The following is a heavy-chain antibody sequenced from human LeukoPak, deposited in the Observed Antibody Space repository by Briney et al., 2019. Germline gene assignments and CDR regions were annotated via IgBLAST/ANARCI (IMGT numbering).Heavy chain of an antibody. D-gene: IGHD2-2*01. V-gene: IGHV3-7*01. CDR3: ARGPGYCSRTSCYDDAFDI. CDR1: GFTFSSYW. Sequence: GGSLRLSCAASGFTFSSYWMSWVRQAPGKGLEWVANIKQDGSEKYYVDSVKGRFTISRDNAKNSLYLQMNSLRAEDTAVYYCARGPGYCSRTSCYDDAFDIWRQGTMVTVSS. J-gene: IGHJ3*02. CDR2: IKQDGSEK.